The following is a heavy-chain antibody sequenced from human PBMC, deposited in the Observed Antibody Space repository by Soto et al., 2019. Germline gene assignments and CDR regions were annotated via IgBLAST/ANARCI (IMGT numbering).Heavy chain of an antibody. J-gene: IGHJ6*02. CDR3: ARSRAKAYYYYYCIDV. CDR2: ISYDGSNK. Sequence: HPGGSLRLSCAASGFTFSSYAMHWVRQAPGKGLEWVAVISYDGSNKYYADSVKGRFTISRDNSKNTLYLQMNSLRAEDTAVYYCARSRAKAYYYYYCIDVWGQGTTVTVSS. CDR1: GFTFSSYA. V-gene: IGHV3-30-3*01.